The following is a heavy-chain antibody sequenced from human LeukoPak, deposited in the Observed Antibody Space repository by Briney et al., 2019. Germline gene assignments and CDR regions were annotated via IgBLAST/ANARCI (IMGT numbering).Heavy chain of an antibody. CDR1: GYTFTGYY. D-gene: IGHD2-15*01. V-gene: IGHV1-2*02. CDR3: ARERCSGGSCYSEDAFDI. J-gene: IGHJ3*02. CDR2: INPNSGGT. Sequence: ASVRLSCKASGYTFTGYYMHWVRQAPGQGLEWMGWINPNSGGTNYAQKFQGRVTMTRDTSISTAYMELSRLRSDDTAVYYCARERCSGGSCYSEDAFDIWGQGTMVTVSS.